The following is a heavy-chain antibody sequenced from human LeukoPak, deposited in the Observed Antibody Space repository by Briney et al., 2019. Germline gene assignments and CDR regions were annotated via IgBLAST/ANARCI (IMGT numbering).Heavy chain of an antibody. CDR3: ARGSGVARDALDI. V-gene: IGHV4-59*01. CDR1: GGSISSYY. CDR2: IYYSGST. Sequence: SETLSLTCTVSGGSISSYYWSWIRQPPGKGLEXIGYIYYSGSTNYNPSLKSRLTVSIDTSKNQVSLKLSSVTAADTAVYFCARGSGVARDALDIWSQGTMVTVSS. J-gene: IGHJ3*02. D-gene: IGHD7-27*01.